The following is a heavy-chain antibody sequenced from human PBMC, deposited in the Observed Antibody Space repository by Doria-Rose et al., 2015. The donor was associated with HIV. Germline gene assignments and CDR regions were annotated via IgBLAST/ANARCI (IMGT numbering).Heavy chain of an antibody. D-gene: IGHD2-15*01. V-gene: IGHV4-59*01. CDR3: ARAYCSGGSCYSTYYYYYYGMDV. J-gene: IGHJ6*02. CDR1: GGSISSYY. Sequence: TVSGGSISSYYWSWIRQPPGKGLEWIGYIYYSGSTNYNPSLKSRVTISVDTSKNQFSLKLSSVTAADTAVYYCARAYCSGGSCYSTYYYYYYGMDVWGQGTTVTVSS. CDR2: IYYSGST.